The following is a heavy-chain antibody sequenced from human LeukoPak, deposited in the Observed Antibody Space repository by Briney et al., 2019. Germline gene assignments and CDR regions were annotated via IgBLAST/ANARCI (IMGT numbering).Heavy chain of an antibody. V-gene: IGHV1-69*13. CDR2: IIPIFGTA. Sequence: SVKVSCKASGATFTIYAVSWLRQAPGQGLEWMGGIIPIFGTANYAQKFQGRVTITADESTSTAYMELSSLRSEDTAVYYCARGSYEIYYYYGMDVWGQGTTVTVSS. D-gene: IGHD5-18*01. CDR1: GATFTIYA. CDR3: ARGSYEIYYYYGMDV. J-gene: IGHJ6*02.